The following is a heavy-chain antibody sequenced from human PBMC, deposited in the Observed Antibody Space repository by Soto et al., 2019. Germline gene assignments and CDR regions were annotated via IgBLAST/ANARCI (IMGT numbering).Heavy chain of an antibody. D-gene: IGHD3-3*01. CDR1: GYTFTSYG. J-gene: IGHJ4*02. Sequence: QVKLVQSGAEVKKPGASVKVSCKASGYTFTSYGISWVRKAPGQGLEWMGWISAYNGNTNYAQKFQGRVTMNTDTSTSTAYMELRSLRSDDTAVYYCARTLNEWLLGLDWGQGTLVTVSS. CDR3: ARTLNEWLLGLD. V-gene: IGHV1-18*01. CDR2: ISAYNGNT.